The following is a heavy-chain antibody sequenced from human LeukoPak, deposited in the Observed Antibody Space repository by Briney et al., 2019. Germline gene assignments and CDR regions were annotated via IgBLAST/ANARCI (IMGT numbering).Heavy chain of an antibody. CDR3: ARRVEYYYGSGSWFHP. D-gene: IGHD3-10*01. CDR1: GYSFTDYW. Sequence: GESLKISCKGSGYSFTDYWIGWVRQMPGKGLEWMGIIYPGDSDTKYSPSFQGQVTISADKSISTAYLQWSSLKASDTAMYYCARRVEYYYGSGSWFHPWGQGTLVTVSS. J-gene: IGHJ5*02. CDR2: IYPGDSDT. V-gene: IGHV5-51*01.